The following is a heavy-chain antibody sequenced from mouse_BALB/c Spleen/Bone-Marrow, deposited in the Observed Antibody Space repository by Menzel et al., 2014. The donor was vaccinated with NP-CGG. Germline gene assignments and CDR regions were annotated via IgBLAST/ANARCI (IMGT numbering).Heavy chain of an antibody. CDR2: INSNGGST. CDR1: RFTFSSYG. Sequence: EVKVVESGGGLVQPGGSLKLSCAASRFTFSSYGMSWVRQTPDKRLELVATINSNGGSTYYPDSVKGRFTISRDNAKNTLYLQMSSLKSEDTAMYYCARDRYYGYAMDYWGQGTSVTVPP. J-gene: IGHJ4*01. D-gene: IGHD1-1*01. CDR3: ARDRYYGYAMDY. V-gene: IGHV5-6-3*01.